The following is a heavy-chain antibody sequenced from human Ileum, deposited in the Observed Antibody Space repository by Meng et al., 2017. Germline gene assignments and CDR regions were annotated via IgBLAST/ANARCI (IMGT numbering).Heavy chain of an antibody. CDR3: ARGLAAAGFDY. V-gene: IGHV6-1*01. J-gene: IGHJ4*02. D-gene: IGHD6-13*01. Sequence: QGQLQQSCSGLVEPSQTLSLICAISGDSVSSNSDSWSWIRPSPSRGLECLGRTYYKSKWYNEYAESVKSRITISPDTSKIQFSLQWNSVTPEDTAVYYCARGLAAAGFDYWGQGTLVTVSS. CDR2: TYYKSKWYN. CDR1: GDSVSSNSDS.